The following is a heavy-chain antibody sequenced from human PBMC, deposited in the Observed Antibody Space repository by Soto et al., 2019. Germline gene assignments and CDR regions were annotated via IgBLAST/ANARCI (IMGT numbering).Heavy chain of an antibody. CDR2: ISGSGGST. CDR3: AKGVAVAGVEDYFDY. D-gene: IGHD6-19*01. V-gene: IGHV3-23*01. CDR1: GFTFSSYA. J-gene: IGHJ4*02. Sequence: GGSLRLSCAASGFTFSSYAMSWVRQAPGKGLEWVSAISGSGGSTYYADSVKGRFTISRDNSKNTLYLQMNSLRAEDTAVYYCAKGVAVAGVEDYFDYWGQGTLVTVSS.